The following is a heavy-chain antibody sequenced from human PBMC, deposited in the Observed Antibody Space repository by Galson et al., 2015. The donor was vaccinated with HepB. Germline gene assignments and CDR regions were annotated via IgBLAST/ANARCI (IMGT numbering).Heavy chain of an antibody. CDR2: IYYSGST. V-gene: IGHV4-61*01. Sequence: SETLSLTCTVSGGSVSSGNYYWSWIRQPPGKGLEWIGYIYYSGSTNYNPSLKSRVTISVDTSKNQFSLKLSSVTAADTAVYYCVRAGHILDSLLSGWDYYYYAMDVWGQGTTVTVSS. J-gene: IGHJ6*02. CDR3: VRAGHILDSLLSGWDYYYYAMDV. CDR1: GGSVSSGNYY. D-gene: IGHD3-3*01.